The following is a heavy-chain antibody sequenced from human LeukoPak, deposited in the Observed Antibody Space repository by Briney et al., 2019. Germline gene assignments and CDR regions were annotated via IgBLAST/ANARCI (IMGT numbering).Heavy chain of an antibody. CDR1: AFTFSSYW. D-gene: IGHD3-22*01. CDR3: ARALVYDSSGYYSGYFDY. J-gene: IGHJ4*02. V-gene: IGHV3-7*04. CDR2: IDQDGSEK. Sequence: GGSLRLSCAASAFTFSSYWMSWVRQAPGNGLEWVANIDQDGSEKYYVESMKGRITISRDTAKNSLYLQMNSLRAEDTAVYYCARALVYDSSGYYSGYFDYWGQGTLVTVSS.